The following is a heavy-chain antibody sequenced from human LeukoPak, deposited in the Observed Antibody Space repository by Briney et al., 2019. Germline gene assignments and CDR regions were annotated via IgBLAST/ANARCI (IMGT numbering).Heavy chain of an antibody. V-gene: IGHV4-59*08. CDR2: IYYSGGT. Sequence: SETLSLTCTVSGGSVSSYYWSWIRQPPGKGLEWIGYIYYSGGTNYNPSLKSRVTISVDTSKNQFSLKLSSVTAADTAVYYCARHGYGDSSDAFGLWGQGTTVTVSP. D-gene: IGHD4-17*01. CDR1: GGSVSSYY. CDR3: ARHGYGDSSDAFGL. J-gene: IGHJ3*01.